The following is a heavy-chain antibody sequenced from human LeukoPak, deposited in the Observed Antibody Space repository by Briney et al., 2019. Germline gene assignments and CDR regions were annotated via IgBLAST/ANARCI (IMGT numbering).Heavy chain of an antibody. V-gene: IGHV3-43*01. J-gene: IGHJ4*02. Sequence: GGSLRLSCAASGFMFDDYTIHCVRQAPGKGLEWVSLISWDGGSTYYADSVKGRFTISRDNSKNSLYLQMNSLRTEDTSLYYCAKEQDSAMVFDYWGKGTLVTVSS. CDR1: GFMFDDYT. CDR3: AKEQDSAMVFDY. D-gene: IGHD5-18*01. CDR2: ISWDGGST.